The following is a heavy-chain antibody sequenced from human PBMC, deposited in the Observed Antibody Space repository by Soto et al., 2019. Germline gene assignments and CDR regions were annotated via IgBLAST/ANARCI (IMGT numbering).Heavy chain of an antibody. V-gene: IGHV3-33*01. Sequence: GGSLRLSCAASGFTFSSYGMHWVRQAPGKGLEWVAVIYYDGSNKYYADSVKGRFTISRDNSKNTLSLQMNSLRAEDTAVYYCARTAQFMVRALDACDIWGQGTMVTVSS. D-gene: IGHD3-10*01. CDR3: ARTAQFMVRALDACDI. CDR2: IYYDGSNK. CDR1: GFTFSSYG. J-gene: IGHJ3*02.